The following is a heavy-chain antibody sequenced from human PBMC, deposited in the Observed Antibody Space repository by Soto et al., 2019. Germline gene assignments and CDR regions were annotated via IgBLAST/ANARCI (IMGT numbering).Heavy chain of an antibody. CDR2: ISYDGRNK. CDR3: AKESLPRITRRYFDL. CDR1: GFTFSSYG. V-gene: IGHV3-30*18. J-gene: IGHJ2*01. Sequence: QVQLVESGGGVVQPGRSLRLSCAASGFTFSSYGMHWVRQAPGKGLEWVAVISYDGRNKYYADSVKGRFTISRDNSKNTLYLQMTSLRAEDTAVYYCAKESLPRITRRYFDLWGRGTLVTVSS. D-gene: IGHD2-2*01.